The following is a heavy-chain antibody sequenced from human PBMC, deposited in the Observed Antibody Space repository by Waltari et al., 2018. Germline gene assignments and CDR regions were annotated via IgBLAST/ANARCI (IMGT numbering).Heavy chain of an antibody. CDR1: GFAFSTYG. D-gene: IGHD3-10*01. CDR3: AKDVSFFYGSGRFDH. Sequence: QVHLVESGGGVAQPGRSLRLSCAAPGFAFSTYGLHWFRQYPGKGLGGWAVISDDGGDKYYRDSVKGRVTIARDNSKNALYLQMNSLKIDDTAIYYCAKDVSFFYGSGRFDHWGQGTLVTVS. V-gene: IGHV3-30*18. J-gene: IGHJ4*02. CDR2: ISDDGGDK.